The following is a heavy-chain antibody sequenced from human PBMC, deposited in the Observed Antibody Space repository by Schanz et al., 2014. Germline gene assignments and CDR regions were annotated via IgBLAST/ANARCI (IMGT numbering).Heavy chain of an antibody. CDR1: GFTFSDHY. D-gene: IGHD1-1*01. CDR3: VRDAYLQIRGTVFDS. CDR2: ISNTGTFI. J-gene: IGHJ4*02. Sequence: QVTLVESGGGLVKPGGSLRLSCAASGFTFSDHYMAWIRQAPGKGLEWVSIISNTGTFIYYADSVRGRFVISRDNAKSSLFLQMKGLRAEDTAVYYCVRDAYLQIRGTVFDSWGPGNLVTVSS. V-gene: IGHV3-11*01.